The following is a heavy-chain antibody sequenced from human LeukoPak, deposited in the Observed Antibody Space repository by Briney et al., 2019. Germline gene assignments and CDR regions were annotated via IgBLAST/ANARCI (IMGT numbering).Heavy chain of an antibody. Sequence: PSETLSLTCTVSGGSISGYYWSWIRQPAGKGLEWIGRMSTSGNSNYIPSLVSRVTMSVDTSKNQFSLKLSSVTAADTAVYYCASQGDLVATIIDWFDPWGQGTLVTVSS. CDR3: ASQGDLVATIIDWFDP. CDR1: GGSISGYY. V-gene: IGHV4-4*07. J-gene: IGHJ5*02. CDR2: MSTSGNS. D-gene: IGHD5-12*01.